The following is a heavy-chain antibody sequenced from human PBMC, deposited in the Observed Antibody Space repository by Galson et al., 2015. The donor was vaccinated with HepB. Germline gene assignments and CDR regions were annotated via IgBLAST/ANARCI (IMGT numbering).Heavy chain of an antibody. CDR3: AKDRRVTYNWNCFDY. CDR1: GFTFSSYA. Sequence: SLRLSCAASGFTFSSYAMSWVRQAPGKGLEWVSAISGSGGSTYYADSVKGRFTISRDNSKNTLYLQMNSLRAEDTAVYYCAKDRRVTYNWNCFDYWGQGTLVTVSS. V-gene: IGHV3-23*01. D-gene: IGHD1-20*01. CDR2: ISGSGGST. J-gene: IGHJ5*01.